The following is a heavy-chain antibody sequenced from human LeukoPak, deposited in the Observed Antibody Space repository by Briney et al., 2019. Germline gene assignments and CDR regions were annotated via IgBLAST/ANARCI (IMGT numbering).Heavy chain of an antibody. D-gene: IGHD3-22*01. V-gene: IGHV4-59*01. CDR1: GDSISTYY. Sequence: SETLSLTCIVSGDSISTYYWSWIRQPPGKGLEWIGYIYYSGSTNYNPSLKSRVTISVDTSKNQFSLKLSSVTAADTAVYYCTRGSIAYYYMDVWGKGTTVTISS. CDR3: TRGSIAYYYMDV. J-gene: IGHJ6*03. CDR2: IYYSGST.